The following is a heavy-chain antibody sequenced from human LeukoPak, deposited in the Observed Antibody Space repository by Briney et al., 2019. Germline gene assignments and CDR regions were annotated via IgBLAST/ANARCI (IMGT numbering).Heavy chain of an antibody. Sequence: ASVKVSCKASGYTFTSYGISWVRQAPGQGLEWMGWISAYNGNTNYAQKPQGRVTMTTDTSTSTAYMELRSLRSDDTAVYYCARDRLGGTAQDYWGQGTLVTVSS. CDR2: ISAYNGNT. V-gene: IGHV1-18*01. D-gene: IGHD3-16*01. CDR3: ARDRLGGTAQDY. CDR1: GYTFTSYG. J-gene: IGHJ4*02.